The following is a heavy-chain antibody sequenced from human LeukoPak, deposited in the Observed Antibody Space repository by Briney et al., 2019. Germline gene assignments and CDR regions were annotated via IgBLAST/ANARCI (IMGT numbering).Heavy chain of an antibody. Sequence: GGSLRLSCAASGFTFSSYAMHWVRQAPGKGLEWVAVISYDGSNKYYADSVKGRFTISRDNSKNTLYLQMNSLRAEDTAVYYCARERCYDFWSGYYTCDAFDIWGQGTMVTVSS. V-gene: IGHV3-30*14. CDR3: ARERCYDFWSGYYTCDAFDI. D-gene: IGHD3-3*01. CDR2: ISYDGSNK. CDR1: GFTFSSYA. J-gene: IGHJ3*02.